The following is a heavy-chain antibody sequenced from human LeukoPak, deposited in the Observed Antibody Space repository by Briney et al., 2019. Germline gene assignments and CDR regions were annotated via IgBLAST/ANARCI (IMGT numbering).Heavy chain of an antibody. Sequence: PGGSLRLSCAVSGFTFSDHYMDWVRQAPGKGLEWVGRTRNRANGYTTEYAASVKGRFTISRDDSKSTVYLQMNSLKIEDTAVYYCITDKPYRWLRTFDYWGQGTLVTVSS. CDR2: TRNRANGYTT. J-gene: IGHJ4*02. V-gene: IGHV3-72*01. CDR1: GFTFSDHY. D-gene: IGHD5-12*01. CDR3: ITDKPYRWLRTFDY.